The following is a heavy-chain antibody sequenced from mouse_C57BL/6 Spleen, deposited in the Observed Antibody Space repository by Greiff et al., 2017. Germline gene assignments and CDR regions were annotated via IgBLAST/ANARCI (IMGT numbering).Heavy chain of an antibody. CDR2: IHPNSGST. J-gene: IGHJ3*01. V-gene: IGHV1-64*01. D-gene: IGHD2-10*02. CDR3: ARSGYGKAWFAY. CDR1: GYTFTSYW. Sequence: VQLQQPGAELVKPGASVKLSCKASGYTFTSYWMHWVKQRPGQGLEWIGMIHPNSGSTNYNGKFKGKATLTADKSSSTAYMQLSSLTSEDSAVYYCARSGYGKAWFAYWGQGTLVTVSA.